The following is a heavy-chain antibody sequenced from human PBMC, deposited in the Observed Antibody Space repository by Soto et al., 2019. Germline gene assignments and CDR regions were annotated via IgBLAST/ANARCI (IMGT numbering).Heavy chain of an antibody. CDR2: NSAYNGHT. CDR1: GYTFTNYG. J-gene: IGHJ5*02. V-gene: IGHV1-18*04. D-gene: IGHD2-2*03. Sequence: GASVKVSCKASGYTFTNYGNTWVGQAPGQGLEWMVCNSAYNGHTNYAQKLQGRVTMTTDTSTRTAYMELRSPRSDDTAVYYCARFGYCSSTSCYKRDAWFVPWGQGTLVTVSS. CDR3: ARFGYCSSTSCYKRDAWFVP.